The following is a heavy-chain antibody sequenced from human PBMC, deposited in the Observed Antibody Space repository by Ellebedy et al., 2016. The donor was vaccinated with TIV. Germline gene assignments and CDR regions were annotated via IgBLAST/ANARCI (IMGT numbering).Heavy chain of an antibody. CDR1: GYTFTSYG. D-gene: IGHD3-10*01. Sequence: AASVKVSCKASGYTFTSYGISWVRQAPGQGLEWMGWISAYNGNTNYAPKLQGRVTMTTDTSTSTAYMELRSLRSDDTAVYYCARVTIMVGYYYYGMDVWGQGTTVTVSS. CDR2: ISAYNGNT. J-gene: IGHJ6*02. V-gene: IGHV1-18*01. CDR3: ARVTIMVGYYYYGMDV.